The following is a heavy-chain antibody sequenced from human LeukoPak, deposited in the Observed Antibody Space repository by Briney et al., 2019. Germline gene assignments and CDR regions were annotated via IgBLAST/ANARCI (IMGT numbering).Heavy chain of an antibody. CDR1: GFTFDEYA. V-gene: IGHV3-9*01. J-gene: IGHJ6*02. CDR2: ISWNSGSI. Sequence: SLRLSCAASGFTFDEYAMHGVRQAPGKGLEWGSGISWNSGSIGYADSVKGRFTISRDNAKNSLYRQMNSLRSEDAAVYYCPKDIGYFDHYSYYGMDVWGQGTTVTVSS. D-gene: IGHD3-9*01. CDR3: PKDIGYFDHYSYYGMDV.